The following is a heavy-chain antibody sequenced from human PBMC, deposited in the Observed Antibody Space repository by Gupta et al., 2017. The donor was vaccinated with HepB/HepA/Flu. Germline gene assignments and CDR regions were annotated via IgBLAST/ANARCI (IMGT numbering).Heavy chain of an antibody. Sequence: EVQLVASGGGFVQPGGSLRLSCAASEFSFSRYYMAWGRQAPGKTLEWVAYLSGDGSDRWFVDSVRGRFTISRDNTKNSLYLQMNSLRAEDTAVYYCAISRVPFYYDYWGQGTLVTVSS. D-gene: IGHD2/OR15-2a*01. V-gene: IGHV3-7*01. CDR2: LSGDGSDR. CDR1: EFSFSRYY. J-gene: IGHJ4*02. CDR3: AISRVPFYYDY.